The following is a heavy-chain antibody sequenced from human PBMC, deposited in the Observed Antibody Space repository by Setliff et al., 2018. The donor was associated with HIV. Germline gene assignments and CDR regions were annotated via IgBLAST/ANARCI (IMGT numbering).Heavy chain of an antibody. D-gene: IGHD2-21*02. V-gene: IGHV4-61*05. Sequence: SETLSLTCNVSGGSISSISYYWGWIRQPPGKGPEWIGYIHSSGSTIYNPSLKSRITISLDTSKEQFSLELSSATAADTAVYYCATLDHSGGNFLAYWGQGSLVTVSS. CDR3: ATLDHSGGNFLAY. CDR2: IHSSGST. CDR1: GGSISSISYY. J-gene: IGHJ4*02.